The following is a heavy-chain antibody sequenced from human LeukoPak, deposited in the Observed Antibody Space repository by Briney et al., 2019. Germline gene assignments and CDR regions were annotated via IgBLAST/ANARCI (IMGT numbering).Heavy chain of an antibody. CDR1: GGTFSSYA. CDR3: ARDYYDSSGYYSHAPDAFDI. CDR2: IIPIFGTA. D-gene: IGHD3-22*01. J-gene: IGHJ3*02. V-gene: IGHV1-69*01. Sequence: ASVKVSCKASGGTFSSYAISWVRQAPGQGLEWMGVIIPIFGTANYAQKFQGRVTITADESTSTAYMELSSLRSEDTAVYYCARDYYDSSGYYSHAPDAFDIWGQGTMVTVSS.